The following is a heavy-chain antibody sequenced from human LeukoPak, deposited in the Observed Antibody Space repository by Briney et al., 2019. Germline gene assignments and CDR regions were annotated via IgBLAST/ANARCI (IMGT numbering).Heavy chain of an antibody. Sequence: PGRSLRLSCAASGFTFSSYAMSWVRQAPGKGLEWVSGISGTSGTTYYADSVKGRFTISRDNSKNTLYLQMNSLRSEDTAVYYCAKESEAIAAAGTLDSWGQGTLVTVSS. J-gene: IGHJ4*02. CDR1: GFTFSSYA. CDR2: ISGTSGTT. D-gene: IGHD6-13*01. V-gene: IGHV3-23*01. CDR3: AKESEAIAAAGTLDS.